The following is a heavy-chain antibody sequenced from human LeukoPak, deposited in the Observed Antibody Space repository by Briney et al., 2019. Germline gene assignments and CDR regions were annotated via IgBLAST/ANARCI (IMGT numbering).Heavy chain of an antibody. CDR3: ASFGYGDSFDY. V-gene: IGHV5-51*01. J-gene: IGHJ4*02. D-gene: IGHD4-17*01. CDR2: IYPGYSDT. Sequence: GESLKISCKGSGYSFTSYWIGWVRQMPGKGLEWMGIIYPGYSDTRYSPSFQGQVTMSADNSINTAYLQWSSLKASDTAMYYCASFGYGDSFDYWGQGTLVTVSS. CDR1: GYSFTSYW.